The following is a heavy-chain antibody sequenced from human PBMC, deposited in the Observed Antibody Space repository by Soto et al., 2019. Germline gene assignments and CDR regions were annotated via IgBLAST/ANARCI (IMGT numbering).Heavy chain of an antibody. V-gene: IGHV3-53*04. CDR3: ASSGSSDYMDV. Sequence: EVQLVESGGFVQPAGSPRLPCAASGGTVSSNYMSCVLQPPGKGLEWVSVIYSGGSTYYADSVKGRFTISRHNSKNTLYLQMNSLRAEDTAVYYCASSGSSDYMDVWGKGTTVTVSS. CDR2: IYSGGST. J-gene: IGHJ6*03. CDR1: GGTVSSNY. D-gene: IGHD6-25*01.